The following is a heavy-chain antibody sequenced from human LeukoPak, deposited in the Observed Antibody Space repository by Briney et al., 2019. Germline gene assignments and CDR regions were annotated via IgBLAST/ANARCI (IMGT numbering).Heavy chain of an antibody. CDR3: ARVLWGYSYGYTPDY. D-gene: IGHD5-18*01. CDR1: GYSISSGYY. CDR2: IYHSGST. V-gene: IGHV4-38-2*02. Sequence: KPSETLSLTCTVSGYSISSGYYWGWIRQPPGKGLEWIGHIYHSGSTYYNPSLKSRVTISVDTSKNQFSLKLSSVTAADTAVYYCARVLWGYSYGYTPDYWGQGTLVTVSS. J-gene: IGHJ4*02.